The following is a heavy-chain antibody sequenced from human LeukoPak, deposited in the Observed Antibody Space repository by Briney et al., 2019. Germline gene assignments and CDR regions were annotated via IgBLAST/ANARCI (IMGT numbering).Heavy chain of an antibody. J-gene: IGHJ4*02. CDR1: GFTFSSYG. CDR2: ISSSSSYI. CDR3: ASSWMTTVTTAFDY. V-gene: IGHV3-21*01. D-gene: IGHD4-17*01. Sequence: GGSLRLSCAASGFTFSSYGMNWVRQAPGKGLEWVSSISSSSSYIYYADSVKGRFTISRDNAKNSLYLQMNSLRAEDTAVYYCASSWMTTVTTAFDYWGQGTLVTVSS.